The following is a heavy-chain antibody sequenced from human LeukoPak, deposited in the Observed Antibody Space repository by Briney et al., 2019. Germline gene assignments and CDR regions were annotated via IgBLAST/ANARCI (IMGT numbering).Heavy chain of an antibody. Sequence: GGSLRLSCAASGFTFSSYGMHWVRQAPGQGLEWMGWINPNSGGTNYAQKFQGRVTMTRDTSISTAYMELSRLRSDDTAVYYCARFSGSSWYYYYYYMDVWGKGTTVTVSS. V-gene: IGHV1-2*02. CDR2: INPNSGGT. CDR3: ARFSGSSWYYYYYYMDV. J-gene: IGHJ6*03. CDR1: GFTFSSYG. D-gene: IGHD6-13*01.